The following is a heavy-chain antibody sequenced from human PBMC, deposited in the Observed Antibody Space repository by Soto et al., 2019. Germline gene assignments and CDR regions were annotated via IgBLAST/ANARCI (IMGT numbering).Heavy chain of an antibody. CDR1: GGSFSGYF. J-gene: IGHJ4*02. D-gene: IGHD2-15*01. CDR3: ARGVSVIVDVPRDARGKYYFDS. V-gene: IGHV4-34*01. Sequence: PSETLSLTCAVYGGSFSGYFWSWIRQPPGKGLEWIGEINHSGSTNSNPSLKSRVTTSVDTSKNQFSLKLRSVTAADTAVYYCARGVSVIVDVPRDARGKYYFDSWGQRTMVTVSS. CDR2: INHSGST.